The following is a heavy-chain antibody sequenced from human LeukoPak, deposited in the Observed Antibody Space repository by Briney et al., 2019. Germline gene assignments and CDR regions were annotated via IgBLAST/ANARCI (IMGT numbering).Heavy chain of an antibody. J-gene: IGHJ4*02. CDR1: GYSFTSYW. D-gene: IGHD3-22*01. V-gene: IGHV5-51*01. Sequence: GESLQISCKGSGYSFTSYWIGRVRQMPGKGLEWMGIIYPGDSDTRYSPSFQGQVTISADKSISTAYQQWSSLKASDTAMYYCAREGRGDSGGYYKGYWGQGTLVTVSS. CDR2: IYPGDSDT. CDR3: AREGRGDSGGYYKGY.